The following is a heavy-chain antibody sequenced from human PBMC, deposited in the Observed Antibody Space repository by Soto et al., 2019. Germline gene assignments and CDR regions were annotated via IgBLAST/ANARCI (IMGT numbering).Heavy chain of an antibody. J-gene: IGHJ4*02. D-gene: IGHD1-7*01. Sequence: GGSLRLSCAASGFTFSSYGMHWVRQAPGKGLEWVAVISYDGSNKYYADSVKGRFTISRDNSKNTLYLQMNSLRAEDTAVYYCAKGTGTTFRAHYFDYWGQGTLVTVSS. CDR2: ISYDGSNK. V-gene: IGHV3-30*18. CDR1: GFTFSSYG. CDR3: AKGTGTTFRAHYFDY.